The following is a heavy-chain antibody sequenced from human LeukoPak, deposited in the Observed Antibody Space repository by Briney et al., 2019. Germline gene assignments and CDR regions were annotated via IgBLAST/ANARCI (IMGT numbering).Heavy chain of an antibody. CDR2: IRYSGGT. CDR3: ATSDTVSTYNWFDP. J-gene: IGHJ5*02. V-gene: IGHV4-39*01. Sequence: PSETLSLTCNVSGGSISSNTYFWGWIRRPPGKGLEWIGSIRYSGGTYYNPSLKSRVTISVDTSKNQFSLNLSSLTAADTAVYYCATSDTVSTYNWFDPWGQGTLVTVS. CDR1: GGSISSNTYF. D-gene: IGHD5/OR15-5a*01.